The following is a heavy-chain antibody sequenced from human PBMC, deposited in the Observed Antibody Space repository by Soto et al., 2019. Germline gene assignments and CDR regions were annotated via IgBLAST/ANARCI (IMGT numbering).Heavy chain of an antibody. CDR2: IIPIFGTA. V-gene: IGHV1-69*01. Sequence: QVQLVQSGAEVKKPGSSVKVSCKASGVTFSSYAISWVRQAPGQGLEWMGGIIPIFGTANYAQQFQGRVTITADESTSTAYMELSSLRSEDTAVYYCAVKGAMPIPSYNWFDPWGQGTLVTVSS. CDR1: GVTFSSYA. D-gene: IGHD2-2*01. CDR3: AVKGAMPIPSYNWFDP. J-gene: IGHJ5*02.